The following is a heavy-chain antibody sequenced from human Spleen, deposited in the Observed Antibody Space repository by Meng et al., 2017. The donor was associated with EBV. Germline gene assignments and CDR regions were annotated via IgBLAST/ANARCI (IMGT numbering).Heavy chain of an antibody. V-gene: IGHV1-2*06. J-gene: IGHJ4*02. CDR1: GYNVRIYF. Sequence: VQLVQPGGGVKTPGASVKVSCSASGYNVRIYFMHWVRQSPGQVLEYMGRINPLNGATNYVQKFQVRLTVTRDTSISTAYMELSRLTFDDTAVYFCAGGWAPDYWGQGTLVTVSS. CDR3: AGGWAPDY. CDR2: INPLNGAT. D-gene: IGHD6-19*01.